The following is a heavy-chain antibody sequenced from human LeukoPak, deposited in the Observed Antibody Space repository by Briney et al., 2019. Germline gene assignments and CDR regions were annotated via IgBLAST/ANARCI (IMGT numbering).Heavy chain of an antibody. CDR3: ARGKCGGDCYSDY. Sequence: GGSLRLSCAASGFTFSSYAMHWVRQAPGKGLEWVALIWYDGSNKYYTDSVKGRFTISRDNSKNTLYLQMNSLRAEDTAVYYCARGKCGGDCYSDYWGQGTLGTASS. V-gene: IGHV3-33*01. CDR1: GFTFSSYA. CDR2: IWYDGSNK. D-gene: IGHD2-21*02. J-gene: IGHJ4*02.